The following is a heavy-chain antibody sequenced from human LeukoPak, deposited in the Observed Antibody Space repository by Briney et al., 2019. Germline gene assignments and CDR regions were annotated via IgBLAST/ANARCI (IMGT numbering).Heavy chain of an antibody. V-gene: IGHV3-23*01. J-gene: IGHJ6*02. D-gene: IGHD4-17*01. CDR3: AKSDGDYFRYYYYGMDV. Sequence: GGSLSLSCAASGFTFSSYAMSWVRQAPGKGLEWVSAISGSGGSTYYADSVKGRFTISRDNSKNTLYLQMNSLRAEDTAVYYCAKSDGDYFRYYYYGMDVWGQGTTVTVSS. CDR2: ISGSGGST. CDR1: GFTFSSYA.